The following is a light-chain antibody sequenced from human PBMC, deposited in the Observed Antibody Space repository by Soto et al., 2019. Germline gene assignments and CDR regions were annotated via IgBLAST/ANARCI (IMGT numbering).Light chain of an antibody. V-gene: IGKV3-11*01. CDR1: QSVGTF. J-gene: IGKJ1*01. CDR3: QQCYNWPQWT. Sequence: ELVLTQSPATLSLSPGERATLSCRASQSVGTFFAWYQQKPGQAPRLLIYDASNRATGTPARFSGSGSGTDFTLTISSLEPEDFALYYCQQCYNWPQWTFGQGTKVDIK. CDR2: DAS.